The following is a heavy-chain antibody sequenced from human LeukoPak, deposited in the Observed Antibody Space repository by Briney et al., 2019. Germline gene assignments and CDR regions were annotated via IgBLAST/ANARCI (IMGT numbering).Heavy chain of an antibody. V-gene: IGHV4-38-2*02. Sequence: PSETLSLTCTVSGYSISSGYYWGWIRQPPGKGLEWIGSIYHSGSTYYNPSLKSRVTISVDTSKNQFSLKLSSVTAADTAVYYCARDRDYGDSDYWGQGTLVTVSS. J-gene: IGHJ4*02. CDR1: GYSISSGYY. D-gene: IGHD4-17*01. CDR3: ARDRDYGDSDY. CDR2: IYHSGST.